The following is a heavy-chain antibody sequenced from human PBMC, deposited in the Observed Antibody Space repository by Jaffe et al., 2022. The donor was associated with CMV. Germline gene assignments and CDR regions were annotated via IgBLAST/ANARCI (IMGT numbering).Heavy chain of an antibody. J-gene: IGHJ4*02. D-gene: IGHD1-26*01. CDR2: INHSGST. CDR1: GGSFSGYY. Sequence: QVQLQQWGAGLLKPSETLSLTCAVYGGSFSGYYWSWIRQPPGKGLEWIGEINHSGSTNYNPSLKSRVTISVDTSKNQFSLKLSSVTAADTAVYYCRLGWWELGVYYFDYWGQGTLVTVSS. V-gene: IGHV4-34*01. CDR3: RLGWWELGVYYFDY.